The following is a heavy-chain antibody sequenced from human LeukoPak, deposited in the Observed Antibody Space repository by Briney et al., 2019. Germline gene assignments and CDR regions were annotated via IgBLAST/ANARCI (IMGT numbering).Heavy chain of an antibody. CDR3: VRDNSRGQSLGVIY. CDR1: GFTFSTYN. V-gene: IGHV3-48*04. Sequence: GGSLTVSCAASGFTFSTYNMNWVRQAPGKGLEWISYINADRSTIQYADSVRGRFTTSRDNAKNSLYLQMNSLRAEDTAVYYCVRDNSRGQSLGVIYWGQGSLVTVSS. CDR2: INADRSTI. J-gene: IGHJ4*02. D-gene: IGHD3-22*01.